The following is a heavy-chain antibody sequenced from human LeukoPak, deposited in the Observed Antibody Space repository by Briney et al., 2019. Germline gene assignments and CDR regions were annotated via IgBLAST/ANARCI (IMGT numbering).Heavy chain of an antibody. CDR3: ARDLYGTFDY. CDR2: IGIVGGT. CDR1: GFTLSSYD. V-gene: IGHV3-13*01. J-gene: IGHJ4*02. Sequence: GGSLRLSCAASGFTLSSYDMHWVRQPLGKGLEWVSLIGIVGGTDYSGSVKGRFTISREDAKNSFFLQMNNLRVGDTAVYYCARDLYGTFDYWGQGTLVTVSS. D-gene: IGHD2-8*01.